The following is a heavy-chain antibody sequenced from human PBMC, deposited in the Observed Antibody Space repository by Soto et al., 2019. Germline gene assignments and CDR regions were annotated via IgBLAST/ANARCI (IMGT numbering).Heavy chain of an antibody. CDR3: AKSTGGTANGMDV. Sequence: EVQLVESGGGLVQPGKSLRLSCDASGFSFDDYARHWVRQAPGKGLEWVSGISWKSSSIGYADSVKGRFTISRDNAKKSLYLQMNSLTTEDTALYYCAKSTGGTANGMDVWGQGTTVIVSS. V-gene: IGHV3-9*01. CDR1: GFSFDDYA. CDR2: ISWKSSSI. J-gene: IGHJ6*02. D-gene: IGHD2-8*02.